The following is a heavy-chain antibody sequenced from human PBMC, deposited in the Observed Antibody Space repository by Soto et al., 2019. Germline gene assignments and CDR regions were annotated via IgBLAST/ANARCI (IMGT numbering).Heavy chain of an antibody. J-gene: IGHJ4*02. CDR3: ARDYGSGWCLDY. V-gene: IGHV3-30-3*01. CDR2: ISYDGNNK. Sequence: QVQLVESGGGVVQPGNSLRLSCAGSGFPFSAEAMHWVRQAPGKGLEWVAAISYDGNNKNHADSVKGRFTVSRDNSKNTLYLQIYSLRPEDTAVYYCARDYGSGWCLDYWGQGSLVTVSS. D-gene: IGHD6-13*01. CDR1: GFPFSAEA.